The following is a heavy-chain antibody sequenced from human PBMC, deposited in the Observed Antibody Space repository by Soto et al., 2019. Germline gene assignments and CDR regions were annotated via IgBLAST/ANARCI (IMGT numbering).Heavy chain of an antibody. Sequence: ASVKVSCKASGGTFSSYAISWVRQAPGQGLEWMGGIIPIFGTANYAQKFQGRVTITADKSTSTAYMELGSLRSEDTAVYYCASRPFNYDSSGYVGWPLDYWGQGTLVT. V-gene: IGHV1-69*06. D-gene: IGHD3-22*01. J-gene: IGHJ4*02. CDR2: IIPIFGTA. CDR3: ASRPFNYDSSGYVGWPLDY. CDR1: GGTFSSYA.